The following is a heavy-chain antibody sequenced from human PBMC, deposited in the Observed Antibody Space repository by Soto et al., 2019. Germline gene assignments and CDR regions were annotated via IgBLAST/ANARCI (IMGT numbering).Heavy chain of an antibody. Sequence: EVQLVESGGGLVQPGGSLRLSCAASGFTFSSYWMSWVRQAPGKGLEWVANIKQDGSEKYYVDSVKGRFTISRDNAKNSLYLQMNSLRAEDTAVYYCARSPLGGSSSWLFDYWGQGTLVTVSS. CDR3: ARSPLGGSSSWLFDY. J-gene: IGHJ4*02. V-gene: IGHV3-7*01. CDR1: GFTFSSYW. CDR2: IKQDGSEK. D-gene: IGHD6-13*01.